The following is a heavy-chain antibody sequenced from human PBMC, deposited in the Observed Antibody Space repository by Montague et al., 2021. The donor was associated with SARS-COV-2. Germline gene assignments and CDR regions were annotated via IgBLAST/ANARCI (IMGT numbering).Heavy chain of an antibody. D-gene: IGHD2-2*01. CDR2: INGGSSFM. CDR3: APAVPVADDS. Sequence: SLRLSCAASGFNFGDYEMHWVRQTPGKGLEWVSSINGGSSFMYYADSVMGRFTISRDNAESSLYLQMNSLRAEDTAVYYCAPAVPVADDSWGQGTLVTVSS. CDR1: GFNFGDYE. J-gene: IGHJ5*02. V-gene: IGHV3-48*03.